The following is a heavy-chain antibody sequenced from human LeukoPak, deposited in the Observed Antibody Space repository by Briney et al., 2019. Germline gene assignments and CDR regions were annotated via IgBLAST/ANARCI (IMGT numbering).Heavy chain of an antibody. J-gene: IGHJ4*02. CDR3: ASVTMVRGVIMMSGELDY. CDR1: GFTFSDYY. D-gene: IGHD3-10*01. V-gene: IGHV3-7*01. Sequence: GSLRLSCAASGFTFSDYYMSWVRQAPGKGLEWVANIKQDGSEKYYVDSVKGRFTISRDNAKNSLYLQMNSLRAEDTAVCYCASVTMVRGVIMMSGELDYWGQGTLVTVSS. CDR2: IKQDGSEK.